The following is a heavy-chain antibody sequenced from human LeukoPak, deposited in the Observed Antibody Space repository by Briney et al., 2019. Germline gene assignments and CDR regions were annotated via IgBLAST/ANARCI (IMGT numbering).Heavy chain of an antibody. D-gene: IGHD4-17*01. CDR1: GFTFSSYW. CDR3: ARAVTTVTTNFDY. Sequence: GGSLRLSCAASGFTFSSYWMSWVRQAPGKGLEWVANIKQDGSEKYYVDSVKGRFTISRDNAKNSLYLQMNSLRAEDTAVYYCARAVTTVTTNFDYWGQGTLVTVSS. V-gene: IGHV3-7*01. J-gene: IGHJ4*02. CDR2: IKQDGSEK.